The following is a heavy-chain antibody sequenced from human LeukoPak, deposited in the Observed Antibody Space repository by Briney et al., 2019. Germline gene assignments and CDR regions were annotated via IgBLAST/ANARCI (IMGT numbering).Heavy chain of an antibody. J-gene: IGHJ4*02. V-gene: IGHV3-48*02. CDR3: ARAQTYYGSGSYLY. CDR2: ISSSSTV. Sequence: GGSLRLSCAASGFTFSRYSMNWVRQAPGKGLEWVSYISSSSTVYYADSLKGRFTISRDNAKNSLYLQMSSLRDEDTAVYYCARAQTYYGSGSYLYWGQGTLVTVSS. CDR1: GFTFSRYS. D-gene: IGHD3-10*01.